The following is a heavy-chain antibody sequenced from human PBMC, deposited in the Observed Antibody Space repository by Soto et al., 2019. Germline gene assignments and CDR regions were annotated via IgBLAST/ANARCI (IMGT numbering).Heavy chain of an antibody. D-gene: IGHD2-21*01. Sequence: QVQLVQSGAEVKKPGASVKVSCKASGYTFTSYGISWVRQAPGQGLEWMGWISAYNGNTNYAQKLQGRVTMTTDTTTSTDYMELRSLRSDDTTVYYCAMAVIGGYFDYWGQGTLVTVSS. CDR1: GYTFTSYG. CDR3: AMAVIGGYFDY. CDR2: ISAYNGNT. J-gene: IGHJ4*02. V-gene: IGHV1-18*01.